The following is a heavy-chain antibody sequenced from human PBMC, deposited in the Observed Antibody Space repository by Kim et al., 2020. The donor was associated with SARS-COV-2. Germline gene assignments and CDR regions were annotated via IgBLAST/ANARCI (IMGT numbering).Heavy chain of an antibody. D-gene: IGHD2-21*02. CDR3: ARATYCGGDCYSDFDY. CDR2: IIPILGIA. V-gene: IGHV1-69*02. Sequence: SVKVSCKASGGTFSSYTISWVRQAPGQGLEWMGRIIPILGIANYAQKFQGRVTITADKSTSTAYMELSSLRSEDTAVYYCARATYCGGDCYSDFDYWGQGTLGTVSS. J-gene: IGHJ4*02. CDR1: GGTFSSYT.